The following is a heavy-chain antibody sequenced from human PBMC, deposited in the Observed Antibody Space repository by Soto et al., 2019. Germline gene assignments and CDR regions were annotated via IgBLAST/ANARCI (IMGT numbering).Heavy chain of an antibody. CDR3: ARGLVFGVVTYYGMDV. D-gene: IGHD3-3*01. V-gene: IGHV3-33*01. Sequence: LRLSCAASGFTFSSYGMHWVRQAPGKGLEWVAVIWYDGSNKYYADSVKGRFTISRDNSKNTLYLQMNSLRAEDTAVYYCARGLVFGVVTYYGMDVWGQGTTVTVSS. CDR2: IWYDGSNK. J-gene: IGHJ6*02. CDR1: GFTFSSYG.